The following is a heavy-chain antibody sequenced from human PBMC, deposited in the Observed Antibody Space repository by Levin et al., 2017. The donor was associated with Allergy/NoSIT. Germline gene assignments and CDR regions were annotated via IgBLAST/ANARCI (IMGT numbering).Heavy chain of an antibody. CDR2: INHSGSS. CDR3: AREGANWFDP. V-gene: IGHV4-34*01. D-gene: IGHD3-16*01. Sequence: GSLRLSCAVSDASFTTFYWTWIRQPPGKGLEWIGEINHSGSSNYNPSLKSRVNIEVDTSKSQFSLKLTSVTAADTAVYYCAREGANWFDPWGQGTLVTVSS. J-gene: IGHJ5*02. CDR1: DASFTTFY.